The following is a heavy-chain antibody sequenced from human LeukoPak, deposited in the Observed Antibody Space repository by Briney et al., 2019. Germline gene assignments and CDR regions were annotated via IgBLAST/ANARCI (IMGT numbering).Heavy chain of an antibody. CDR3: AKDLGYCSGGSCQYYFDY. CDR2: IRSSGSMV. CDR1: GFTFSDYY. J-gene: IGHJ4*02. Sequence: GGSLRLSCAASGFTFSDYYMSWIRQAPGKGLEYVSYIRSSGSMVYYADSVKGRFTISRDNCKNTLYLQMNSLRAEDTAVYYCAKDLGYCSGGSCQYYFDYWGQGTLVTVSS. V-gene: IGHV3-11*04. D-gene: IGHD2-15*01.